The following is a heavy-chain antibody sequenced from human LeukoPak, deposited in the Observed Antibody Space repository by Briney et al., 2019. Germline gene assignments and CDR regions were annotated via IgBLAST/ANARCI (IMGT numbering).Heavy chain of an antibody. CDR1: GYIFTDYY. J-gene: IGHJ4*02. Sequence: ASVKVSCKTSGYIFTDYYMHWVRQAPGQGLECMGWIDPNSGGTNYAQKFQGRVTMTRDRSINTAYMDLRSLTYDDTAVYYCARDKPAEAALDFWGQGTLVTVSS. V-gene: IGHV1-2*02. CDR3: ARDKPAEAALDF. CDR2: IDPNSGGT.